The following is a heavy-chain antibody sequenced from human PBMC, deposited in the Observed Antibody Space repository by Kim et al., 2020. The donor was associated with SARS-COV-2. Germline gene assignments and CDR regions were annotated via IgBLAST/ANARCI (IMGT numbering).Heavy chain of an antibody. D-gene: IGHD2-2*01. V-gene: IGHV3-48*03. Sequence: LKGRFTISRDNAKSSLSLQMNRLRAEDTAVYYCARALYCSSTSCFYGMDVWGQGTTVTVSS. J-gene: IGHJ6*02. CDR3: ARALYCSSTSCFYGMDV.